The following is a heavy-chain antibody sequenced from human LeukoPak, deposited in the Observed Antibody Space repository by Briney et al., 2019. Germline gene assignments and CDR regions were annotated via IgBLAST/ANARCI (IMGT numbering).Heavy chain of an antibody. CDR3: AREFEGSASGAGY. Sequence: GGSLRLSCAVSGFTLNSYWMNWVRQAPGKGLEWVANIKQDRSEKYYVDSVKGRFIISRDNAKNFPYLQMNSLRAEDTAVYYCAREFEGSASGAGYWGQGTLVTVSS. V-gene: IGHV3-7*01. CDR2: IKQDRSEK. D-gene: IGHD1-26*01. J-gene: IGHJ4*02. CDR1: GFTLNSYW.